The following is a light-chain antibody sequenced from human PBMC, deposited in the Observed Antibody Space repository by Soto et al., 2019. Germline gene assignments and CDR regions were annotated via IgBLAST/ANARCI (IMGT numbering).Light chain of an antibody. CDR2: KAS. Sequence: DIQMTQSPSTLSASVGDRVTITCRASQSISSWLAWYQQKPGKAPKLLIYKASSLESGVPSRFSGSGSGTEFTLTISSLQADDFATYYCQQYNSILRTFGQGTKVEIK. V-gene: IGKV1-5*03. J-gene: IGKJ1*01. CDR3: QQYNSILRT. CDR1: QSISSW.